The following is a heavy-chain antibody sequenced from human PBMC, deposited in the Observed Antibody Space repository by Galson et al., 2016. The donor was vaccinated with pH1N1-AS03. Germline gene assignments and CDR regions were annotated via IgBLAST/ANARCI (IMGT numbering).Heavy chain of an antibody. V-gene: IGHV4-59*01. CDR2: IYYSGGT. CDR3: ARFRSSWTFYYGLDV. J-gene: IGHJ6*02. Sequence: SETLSLTCTVSGGSISSYYSTWIRQPPGKGLEWIGHIYYSGGTNYNPSLKSRVTISVDTSKNQFSLKLSSVTAADTAVYYCARFRSSWTFYYGLDVWGQGTTVTVSS. CDR1: GGSISSYY. D-gene: IGHD6-13*01.